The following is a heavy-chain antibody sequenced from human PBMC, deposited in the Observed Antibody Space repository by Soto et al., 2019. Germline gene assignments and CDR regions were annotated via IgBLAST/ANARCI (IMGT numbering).Heavy chain of an antibody. CDR3: ARHSYGHPEYFGY. CDR2: IIPIFGTA. J-gene: IGHJ4*02. CDR1: GGTFCRYA. V-gene: IGHV1-69*06. Sequence: SVKVSGKASGGTFCRYAISWVRQAPGQGLEWMGGIIPIFGTANYAQKFQGRVTISADKSTSTAYMELSSLRSEDTAVYYCARHSYGHPEYFGYWGQGTLVTVS. D-gene: IGHD5-18*01.